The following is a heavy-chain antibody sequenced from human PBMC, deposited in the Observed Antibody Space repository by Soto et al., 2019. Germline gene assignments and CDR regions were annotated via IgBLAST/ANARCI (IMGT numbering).Heavy chain of an antibody. CDR3: ARQTWDTAMDAENYGMDV. Sequence: RGESLKISCKGSGYSFTSYWISWVRQMPGKGLEWMGRIDPSDSYTNYSPSFQGHVTISADKSISTAYLQWSSLKASDTAMYYCARQTWDTAMDAENYGMDVWGQGTTVTVSS. CDR2: IDPSDSYT. CDR1: GYSFTSYW. V-gene: IGHV5-10-1*01. J-gene: IGHJ6*02. D-gene: IGHD5-18*01.